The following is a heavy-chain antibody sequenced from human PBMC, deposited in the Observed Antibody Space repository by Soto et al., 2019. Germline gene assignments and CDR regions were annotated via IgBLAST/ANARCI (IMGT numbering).Heavy chain of an antibody. D-gene: IGHD3-22*01. Sequence: GGSLRLSCAASGFTFSSYEMNWVRQAPGKGLEWVSYISSSGSTIYYADSVKGRFTISRDNAKNSLYLQMNSLRAEDTAVYYCARGLKGDSSGYYAFDIWGQGTMFTVSS. CDR2: ISSSGSTI. V-gene: IGHV3-48*03. CDR3: ARGLKGDSSGYYAFDI. J-gene: IGHJ3*02. CDR1: GFTFSSYE.